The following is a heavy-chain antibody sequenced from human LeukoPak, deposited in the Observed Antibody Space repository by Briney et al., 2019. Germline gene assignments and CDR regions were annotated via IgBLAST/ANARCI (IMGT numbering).Heavy chain of an antibody. D-gene: IGHD3-10*01. CDR3: ATEAYGSGSYYYFDY. J-gene: IGHJ4*02. CDR1: GYTLTELS. CDR2: FDPEDAET. Sequence: ASVKVSCKVSGYTLTELSMHWVRQAPGKGLEWMGGFDPEDAETIYAQKFQGRVTMTEDTSTNTAYMELSSLRSEDTAVYYCATEAYGSGSYYYFDYWGQGTLVTVSS. V-gene: IGHV1-24*01.